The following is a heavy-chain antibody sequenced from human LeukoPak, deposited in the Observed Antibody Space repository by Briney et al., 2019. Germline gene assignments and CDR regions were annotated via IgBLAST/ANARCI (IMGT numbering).Heavy chain of an antibody. CDR1: GYTFSRYY. CDR3: ARVELNYGMDV. Sequence: ASVKVSCKASGYTFSRYYMHWVRQAPGKGLEWMGIINPSGGSTNYAQKFQGRVTMTRDTITSTIYMELSSLRSEDTAVYYCARVELNYGMDVWGQGTTVTVSS. CDR2: INPSGGST. V-gene: IGHV1-46*01. D-gene: IGHD1-7*01. J-gene: IGHJ6*02.